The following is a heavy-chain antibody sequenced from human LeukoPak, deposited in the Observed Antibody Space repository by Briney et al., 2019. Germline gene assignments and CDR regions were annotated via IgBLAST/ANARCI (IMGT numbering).Heavy chain of an antibody. V-gene: IGHV3-48*03. Sequence: GGSLRLSCAAWWFIFSTYEMQCLRQAPGKGLEWVSYISSSGSTIYYADSVKGRFTISRDNAKNSLYHQMNSLRAEDAAVYYCVRNRWYSSGAFDYWGQGTMVTVSS. CDR2: ISSSGSTI. CDR1: WFIFSTYE. D-gene: IGHD6-19*01. CDR3: VRNRWYSSGAFDY. J-gene: IGHJ4*02.